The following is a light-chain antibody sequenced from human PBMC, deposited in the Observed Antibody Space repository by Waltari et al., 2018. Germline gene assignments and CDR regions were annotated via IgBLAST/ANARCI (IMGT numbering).Light chain of an antibody. CDR1: SSNSGHKH. CDR2: TNN. V-gene: IGLV1-47*01. CDR3: ASWDNKLNAWV. J-gene: IGLJ3*02. Sequence: VLTPPASASGTPGPRVTISWSGSSSNSGHKHHYWYQQLPGTAPKLLIHTNNARPSGVPARFTGSKSGTSASLAIYGLRSEDEADYYCASWDNKLNAWVFGGGTRLTVL.